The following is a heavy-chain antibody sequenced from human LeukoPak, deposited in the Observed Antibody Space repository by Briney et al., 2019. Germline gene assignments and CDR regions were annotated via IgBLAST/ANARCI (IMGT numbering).Heavy chain of an antibody. CDR3: ARGKYTSFDN. CDR2: THYRSKWSF. Sequence: SQTLSLTCAISGVSIFNKNVVWHWIRHSPSRGLEWLGRTHYRSKWSFDYAVSVKSRIPINAHTSKNQFSLQLSSVTPEDTAVYYCARGKYTSFDNWGQGTLVTVSS. CDR1: GVSIFNKNVV. V-gene: IGHV6-1*01. J-gene: IGHJ4*02. D-gene: IGHD6-6*01.